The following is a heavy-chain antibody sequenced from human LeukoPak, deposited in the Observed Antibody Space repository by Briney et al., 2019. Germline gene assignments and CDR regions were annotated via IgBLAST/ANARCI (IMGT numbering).Heavy chain of an antibody. Sequence: VRSLRLSCAASGFTFSSYWMSWGRQAPGKGLKKVANIKQDGSEKYYVDSVKGRFTISRDNAKNSLYLQMNSLRAEDTAVYYCARDRDDIVVVPFDPWGQGTLVTVCS. V-gene: IGHV3-7*04. D-gene: IGHD2-2*01. CDR1: GFTFSSYW. CDR2: IKQDGSEK. J-gene: IGHJ5*02. CDR3: ARDRDDIVVVPFDP.